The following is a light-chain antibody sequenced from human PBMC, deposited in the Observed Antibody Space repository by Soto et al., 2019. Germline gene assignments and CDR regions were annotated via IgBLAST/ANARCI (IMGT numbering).Light chain of an antibody. CDR3: QQYGSSSWT. V-gene: IGKV3-20*01. J-gene: IGKJ1*01. CDR2: GAS. CDR1: QSVSSSY. Sequence: EIVFPQSPGTLSLSPGDLATLSFRASQSVSSSYLAWYQQKPGQAPRLLIYGASSRATGIPDRFSGSGSGTDFTLTISRLEPEDFAVYYCQQYGSSSWTFGQGTKVDIK.